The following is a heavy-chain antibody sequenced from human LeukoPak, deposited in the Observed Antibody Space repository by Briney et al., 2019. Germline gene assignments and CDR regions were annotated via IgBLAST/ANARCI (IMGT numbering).Heavy chain of an antibody. D-gene: IGHD5-18*01. CDR2: IYYGGNT. V-gene: IGHV4-39*07. J-gene: IGHJ4*02. Sequence: PSETLSLTCTVSGGSISRSSYYWGWIRQPPGKGLEWIGNIYYGGNTYYNPSLKSRVTISVDTSKNQFSLNLRSVTAADTAVYYCTRYALGYSYGYYYDYWGQGILVTVSS. CDR3: TRYALGYSYGYYYDY. CDR1: GGSISRSSYY.